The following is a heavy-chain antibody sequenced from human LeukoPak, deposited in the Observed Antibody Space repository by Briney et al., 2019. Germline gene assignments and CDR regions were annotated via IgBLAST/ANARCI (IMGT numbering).Heavy chain of an antibody. V-gene: IGHV3-21*01. CDR3: ARDRYYYDSSGYYRPVYHFDY. CDR1: GFTFSSYS. J-gene: IGHJ4*02. Sequence: PGGSLRLSCAASGFTFSSYSMNWVRQAPGKGLEWVSSISSSSSYIYYADSVKGRFTISRDNAKNSLYLQMNSLRAEDTAVYYCARDRYYYDSSGYYRPVYHFDYWGQGTLVTVSS. CDR2: ISSSSSYI. D-gene: IGHD3-22*01.